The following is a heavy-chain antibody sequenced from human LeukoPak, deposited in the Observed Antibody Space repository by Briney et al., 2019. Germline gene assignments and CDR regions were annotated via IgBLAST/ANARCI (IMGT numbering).Heavy chain of an antibody. CDR3: AKDRFGGVTAFDY. D-gene: IGHD3-3*01. V-gene: IGHV3-23*01. J-gene: IGHJ4*02. CDR1: GFTFSSYA. CDR2: ISGSGGST. Sequence: GGSLRLSCAASGFTFSSYAMSWVRQAPGKGLEWVSAISGSGGSTYYADSVKDRFTISRDNSKNTLYLQMNSLRAEDTAVYYCAKDRFGGVTAFDYWGQGTLVTVSS.